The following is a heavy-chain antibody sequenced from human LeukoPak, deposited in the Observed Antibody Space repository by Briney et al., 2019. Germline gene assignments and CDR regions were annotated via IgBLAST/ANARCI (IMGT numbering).Heavy chain of an antibody. CDR3: ARDSAAAMVSRFYYYYGMDV. CDR2: ISSSGSTI. Sequence: PGGSLRLSCAASGFTFSSYEMNWVRQAPGKGLEWVSYISSSGSTIYYADSVRGRFTISRDNAKNSLYLQMNSLRGEDTAVYYCARDSAAAMVSRFYYYYGMDVWGKGTTVTVSS. J-gene: IGHJ6*04. D-gene: IGHD2-2*01. V-gene: IGHV3-48*03. CDR1: GFTFSSYE.